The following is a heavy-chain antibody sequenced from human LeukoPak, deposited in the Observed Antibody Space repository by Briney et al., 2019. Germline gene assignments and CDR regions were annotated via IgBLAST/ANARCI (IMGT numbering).Heavy chain of an antibody. V-gene: IGHV3-30*04. D-gene: IGHD3-9*01. CDR1: GFTFSSYA. CDR3: ARGPPLRQLRYFALFDP. CDR2: ISYDGSNK. Sequence: GGSLRLSCAASGFTFSSYAIHWVRQAPGKGLEWVAVISYDGSNKYYADSVKGRFTISRDNSKNTLYLQMNSLRAEDTAVYYCARGPPLRQLRYFALFDPWDQGTLVTVSS. J-gene: IGHJ5*02.